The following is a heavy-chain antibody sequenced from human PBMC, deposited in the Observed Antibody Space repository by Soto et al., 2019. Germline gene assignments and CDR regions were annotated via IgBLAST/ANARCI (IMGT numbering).Heavy chain of an antibody. D-gene: IGHD1-26*01. Sequence: GGSLRLSCTASGFTFSSYTMSWVRQAPGKGLEWVSSFSGRDATTYYADSVKGRFTISRDNSKNTLYLQMNSLRAEDTALYFCVRTIVGATKGGWFDPWGQGALVTVSS. CDR2: FSGRDATT. CDR1: GFTFSSYT. CDR3: VRTIVGATKGGWFDP. V-gene: IGHV3-23*01. J-gene: IGHJ5*02.